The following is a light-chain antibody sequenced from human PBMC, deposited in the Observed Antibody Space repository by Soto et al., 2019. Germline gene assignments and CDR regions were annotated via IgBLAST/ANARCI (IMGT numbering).Light chain of an antibody. CDR2: GNS. Sequence: QPVLTQPPSVSGAPGQRVTISCTGSSSNIGAGYDVHWYQQLPGTAPKLLIYGNSNRPSGVPDRFSGSKSGTSASLAITGLQAEDEADYYCQSYDSSLSGSRGVFGGGTQLTVL. CDR3: QSYDSSLSGSRGV. J-gene: IGLJ2*01. CDR1: SSNIGAGYD. V-gene: IGLV1-40*01.